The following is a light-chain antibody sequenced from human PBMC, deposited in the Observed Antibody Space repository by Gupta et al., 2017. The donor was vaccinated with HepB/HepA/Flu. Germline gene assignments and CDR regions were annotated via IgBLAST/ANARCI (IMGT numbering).Light chain of an antibody. CDR1: TLGDKY. CDR3: QAWDSSSVV. CDR2: KDS. V-gene: IGLV3-1*01. J-gene: IGLJ2*01. Sequence: SYELTQPPSVSVSPGQTASITCSGDTLGDKYACWYQQKPGQSPVLVIYKDSKRPSGTPDGFSGSNSGNTATLTIGGTQAVDEDDYYCQAWDSSSVVFGGGTKLTVL.